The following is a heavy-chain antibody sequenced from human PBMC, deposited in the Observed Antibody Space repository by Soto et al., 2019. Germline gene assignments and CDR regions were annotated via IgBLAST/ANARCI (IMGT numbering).Heavy chain of an antibody. CDR2: IKSKTDGGTT. CDR3: TANFSGYDLDHYYCMDV. J-gene: IGHJ6*02. Sequence: PGGSLRLSCAASGFTFSNAWMNWVRQAPGKGLEWVGRIKSKTDGGTTDYAAPVKGRSTISRDDSKNTLYLQMNSLKTEDTAVYYRTANFSGYDLDHYYCMDVPGQATTVTLSS. CDR1: GFTFSNAW. D-gene: IGHD5-12*01. V-gene: IGHV3-15*07.